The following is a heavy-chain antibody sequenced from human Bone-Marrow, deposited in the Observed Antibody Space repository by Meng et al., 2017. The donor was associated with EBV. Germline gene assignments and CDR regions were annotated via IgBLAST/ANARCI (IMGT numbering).Heavy chain of an antibody. J-gene: IGHJ4*02. Sequence: QALVVVSGAEGNRPGSSVKVYCTTSGGTFRSDAVSWVRPAPGQGLEWMGGLIPMSDAPYYAQKFQDRVTITADESTSTHYMDLSGLRSEDTAVYYCASESGRGFTPDYWGQGTLVTVSS. CDR2: LIPMSDAP. D-gene: IGHD3-10*01. CDR1: GGTFRSDA. CDR3: ASESGRGFTPDY. V-gene: IGHV1-69*01.